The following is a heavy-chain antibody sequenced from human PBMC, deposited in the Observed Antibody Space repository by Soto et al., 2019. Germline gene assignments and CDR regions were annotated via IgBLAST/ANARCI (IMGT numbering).Heavy chain of an antibody. CDR2: INHSGST. CDR1: GGSFSGYY. J-gene: IGHJ5*02. D-gene: IGHD5-18*01. Sequence: PSETLSLTCAVYGGSFSGYYWSWIRQPPGKGLEWIGEINHSGSTNYNPSLKSRVTISVDTSKNQFSLKLSSVTAADTAVYYCARDGREERRLIPLAQLWFPNWFDPWGQGTLVTVSS. CDR3: ARDGREERRLIPLAQLWFPNWFDP. V-gene: IGHV4-34*01.